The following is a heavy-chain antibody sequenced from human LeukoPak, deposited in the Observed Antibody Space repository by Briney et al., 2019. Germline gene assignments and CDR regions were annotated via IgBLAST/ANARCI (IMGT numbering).Heavy chain of an antibody. J-gene: IGHJ6*03. CDR2: IIPIFGTA. D-gene: IGHD6-13*01. V-gene: IGHV1-69*05. CDR3: ARCIAAAATYYYYYMDV. Sequence: SVKVSCKASGGTFSSYAISWVRQAPGQGLEWMGRIIPIFGTANYAQKFQGRVTITTDESTSTAYMELSSLRSEDTAVYYCARCIAAAATYYYYYMDVWGKGTTVTVSS. CDR1: GGTFSSYA.